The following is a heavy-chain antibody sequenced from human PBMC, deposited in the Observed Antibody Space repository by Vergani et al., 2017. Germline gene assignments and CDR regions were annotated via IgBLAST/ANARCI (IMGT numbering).Heavy chain of an antibody. Sequence: EVQLVESGGGLVKPGGSLRLSCAASGFTFSNAWMSWVRQAPGKGLEWVGRIKSKTDGGTTDYSAPVKGRFTISRDDSKTTLYLQMNSLKTEDTAVYYCTTALGADGGDDAFDIWGQGTMVTVSS. V-gene: IGHV3-15*01. D-gene: IGHD1-26*01. CDR1: GFTFSNAW. J-gene: IGHJ3*02. CDR2: IKSKTDGGTT. CDR3: TTALGADGGDDAFDI.